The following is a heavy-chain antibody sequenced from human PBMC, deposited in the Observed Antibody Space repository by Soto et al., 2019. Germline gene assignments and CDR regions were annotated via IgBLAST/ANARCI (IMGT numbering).Heavy chain of an antibody. D-gene: IGHD4-17*01. J-gene: IGHJ4*02. CDR1: GLTFINYA. Sequence: TGGSLRLSCAASGLTFINYAMHWVRQAPGKGLEWVAVISYDGSNKYYADSVKGRFTISRDNSKNTMYLQMNSLSAEDTAVYHCARDQVKGTMTILWGQGTLVTVSS. V-gene: IGHV3-30-3*01. CDR2: ISYDGSNK. CDR3: ARDQVKGTMTIL.